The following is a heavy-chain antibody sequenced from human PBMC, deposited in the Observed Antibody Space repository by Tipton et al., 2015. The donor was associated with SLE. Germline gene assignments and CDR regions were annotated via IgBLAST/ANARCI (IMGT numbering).Heavy chain of an antibody. CDR1: GGSISRGGYY. CDR3: ARGVVVAAFDL. Sequence: TLSLTCTVSGGSISRGGYYWSWIRKHPGKGLEWIGYIYYSGSTTYNPSLKSRVTISVDTSKNQFSRKLSSVTAADTAVYYCARGVVVAAFDLWGRGTLVTVSS. D-gene: IGHD2-15*01. CDR2: IYYSGST. J-gene: IGHJ2*01. V-gene: IGHV4-31*03.